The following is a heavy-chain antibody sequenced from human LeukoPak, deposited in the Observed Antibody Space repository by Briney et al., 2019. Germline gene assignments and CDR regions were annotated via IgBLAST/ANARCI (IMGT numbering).Heavy chain of an antibody. J-gene: IGHJ2*01. CDR3: ARGPGYWYFDL. CDR1: GFTFSDYY. V-gene: IGHV3-11*05. Sequence: PGGSLRLSCAASGFTFSDYYMTWIRQAPGKGLEWVSYISSSGYINYADSVKGRFTITRDNAKNSLYLQMNSLRADDTAVYYCARGPGYWYFDLWGRGTLVTVSS. CDR2: ISSSGYI.